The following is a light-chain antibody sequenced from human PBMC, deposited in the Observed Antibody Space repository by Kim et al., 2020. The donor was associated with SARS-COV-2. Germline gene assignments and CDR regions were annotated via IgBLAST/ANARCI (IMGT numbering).Light chain of an antibody. J-gene: IGKJ5*01. CDR2: AAS. CDR3: QQSYNIPIT. Sequence: QRAGKAPTLLIYAASDLQGGVASRFSGSGSGTDVTLTINSLQPEDFATYYCQQSYNIPITFAQGARLEIK. V-gene: IGKV1-39*01.